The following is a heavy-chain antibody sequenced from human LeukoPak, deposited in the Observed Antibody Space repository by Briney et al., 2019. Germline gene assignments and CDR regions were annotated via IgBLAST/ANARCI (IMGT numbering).Heavy chain of an antibody. CDR3: ARDRGGAYDFWSGYTGYFDY. D-gene: IGHD3-3*01. CDR2: ISDSSTTI. CDR1: GFTFSSYN. Sequence: PGGSLRLSCAASGFTFSSYNMNWVRQAPGKGLEWVSYISDSSTTIYYADSVKGRFTISRDNAKNSLYLQMNSLRAEDTAVYYCARDRGGAYDFWSGYTGYFDYWGQGTLVPVSS. V-gene: IGHV3-48*01. J-gene: IGHJ4*02.